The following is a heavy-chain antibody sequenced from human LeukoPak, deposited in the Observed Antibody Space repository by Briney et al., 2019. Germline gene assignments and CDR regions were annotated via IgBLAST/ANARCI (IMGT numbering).Heavy chain of an antibody. Sequence: PSETLSLTCTVSSGSISNYDWSWIRQPAGKGLEWIGRIYTSGSTNYNPSLKSRVTMSVDTSKKQFSLKLSSVTAPDTAVYYCARLTSSWYQDWYFDLWGRGTLVTVSS. J-gene: IGHJ2*01. CDR3: ARLTSSWYQDWYFDL. CDR1: SGSISNYD. D-gene: IGHD6-13*01. CDR2: IYTSGST. V-gene: IGHV4-4*07.